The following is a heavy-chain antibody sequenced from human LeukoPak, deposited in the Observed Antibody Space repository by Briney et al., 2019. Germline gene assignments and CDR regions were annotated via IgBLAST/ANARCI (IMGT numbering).Heavy chain of an antibody. J-gene: IGHJ4*02. D-gene: IGHD3-16*01. V-gene: IGHV3-30*04. CDR1: GFTFSSYS. CDR2: ISYDGSHK. Sequence: GGSLRLSCAASGFTFSSYSMHWVRQAPGKGLEWVTLISYDGSHKYYADSVKGRFTISRDNAKNSLYLQIHSLRAEDTAVYYCVRDGGVTGGHYWGQGTLVTVSS. CDR3: VRDGGVTGGHY.